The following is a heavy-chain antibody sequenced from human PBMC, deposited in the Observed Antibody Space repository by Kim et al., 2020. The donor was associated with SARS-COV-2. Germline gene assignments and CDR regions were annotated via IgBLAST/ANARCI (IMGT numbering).Heavy chain of an antibody. D-gene: IGHD3-10*01. CDR1: GFTFSSYA. CDR2: ISGSGCST. CDR3: AKINGGFGELIPSPP. Sequence: GGSLRLSCAASGFTFSSYAMSWVRQAPGKGLEWVSAISGSGCSTYYADSVKGRFTISRDNSKNTLYLQMNSLRAEDTAVYYCAKINGGFGELIPSPPWGHGEMCSASS. J-gene: IGHJ3*01. V-gene: IGHV3-23*01.